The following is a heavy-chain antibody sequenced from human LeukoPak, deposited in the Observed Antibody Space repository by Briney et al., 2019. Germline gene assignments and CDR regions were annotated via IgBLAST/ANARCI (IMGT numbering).Heavy chain of an antibody. J-gene: IGHJ1*01. CDR2: ISGSGGST. D-gene: IGHD4-17*01. V-gene: IGHV3-23*01. CDR1: GFTFSSYA. Sequence: GGSLRLSCAASGFTFSSYAMSWVRQAPGEGLEWVSAISGSGGSTYYADSVKGRFTISRDNSKNTLYLQMNSLRAEDTAVYYCAKDDYGDREYFQHWGQGTLVTVSS. CDR3: AKDDYGDREYFQH.